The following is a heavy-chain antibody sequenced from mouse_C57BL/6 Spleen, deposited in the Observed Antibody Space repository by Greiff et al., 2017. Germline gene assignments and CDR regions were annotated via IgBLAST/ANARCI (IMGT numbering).Heavy chain of an antibody. CDR1: GYTFTSYW. J-gene: IGHJ1*03. CDR3: ARRRTTVGSNGYFDV. CDR2: IDPSDSET. V-gene: IGHV1-52*01. D-gene: IGHD1-1*01. Sequence: QVQLQQPGAELVRPGSSVKLSCKASGYTFTSYWMHWVKQRPIQGLEWIGNIDPSDSETHYNQKFKDKATLTVDKSSSTAYMQLSSLTSEDSAVYYCARRRTTVGSNGYFDVWGTGTTVTVSS.